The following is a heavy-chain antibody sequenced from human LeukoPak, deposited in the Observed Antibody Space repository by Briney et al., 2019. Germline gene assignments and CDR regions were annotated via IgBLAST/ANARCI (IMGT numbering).Heavy chain of an antibody. Sequence: GGSLRLSCAASGFTFSSYAMSWVRQAPGKGLEWVSAISGSGGSTYYADSVKGRFTISRDNSKNTLYLQMNSLRAEDTAVYYCAKDREGDDYYYYYYMDVWGKGTTVTVSS. CDR3: AKDREGDDYYYYYYMDV. CDR1: GFTFSSYA. D-gene: IGHD3-10*01. CDR2: ISGSGGST. J-gene: IGHJ6*03. V-gene: IGHV3-23*01.